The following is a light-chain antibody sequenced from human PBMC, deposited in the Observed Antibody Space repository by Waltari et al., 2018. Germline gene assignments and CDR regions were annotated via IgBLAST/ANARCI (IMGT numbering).Light chain of an antibody. CDR1: QSISNY. CDR3: QQYNSWPDT. V-gene: IGKV3-15*01. J-gene: IGKJ2*01. CDR2: GAS. Sequence: EIMMTQSPATLSVSQGERVALSCRASQSISNYLAWYQQKPGQAPRLLIYGASSRTTGIPARFSGSGSGTEFTLTISSLQSEDFAVYYCQQYNSWPDTFGQGTELEI.